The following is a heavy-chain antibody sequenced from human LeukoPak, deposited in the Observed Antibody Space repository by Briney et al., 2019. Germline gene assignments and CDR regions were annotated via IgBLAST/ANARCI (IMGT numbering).Heavy chain of an antibody. CDR2: VYTSGRI. J-gene: IGHJ4*02. Sequence: PSETLSLTCSVSVDSVNDYYWSWVRQPAGEGLEWIGRVYTSGRINYNPSLKSRVTMSVDTSKNQFSLKLSSVTAADTAVYYCARHRRNPAEGGGYFDYWGQGTLVTVSS. D-gene: IGHD3-16*01. V-gene: IGHV4-4*07. CDR3: ARHRRNPAEGGGYFDY. CDR1: VDSVNDYY.